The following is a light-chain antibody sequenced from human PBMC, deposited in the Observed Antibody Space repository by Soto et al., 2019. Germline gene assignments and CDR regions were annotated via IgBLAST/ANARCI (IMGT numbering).Light chain of an antibody. V-gene: IGKV3D-11*01. J-gene: IGKJ3*01. CDR2: DAS. Sequence: EIVLTQSPATLSLSPGERATLSCRASQGVSSYLAWYQQKPGQAPRLLIYDASNRATGIPARFSGSGPGTDFTLTISRLEPEDFAVYYCQQRLTFGPGTKVDIK. CDR3: QQRLT. CDR1: QGVSSY.